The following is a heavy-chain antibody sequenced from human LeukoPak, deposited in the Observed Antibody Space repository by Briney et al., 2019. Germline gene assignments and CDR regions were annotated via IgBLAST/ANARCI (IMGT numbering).Heavy chain of an antibody. CDR2: ISGSSSYI. CDR3: ARDRIAVAATETSFDY. V-gene: IGHV3-21*01. Sequence: PGGSLRLSCAASGFTFRNYAMHWVRQAPGKGLEWVSSISGSSSYIYYADSVKGRFTISRGNAKNSLYLQMNSLRAEDTAVYYCARDRIAVAATETSFDYWGQGTLVTVSS. J-gene: IGHJ4*02. D-gene: IGHD6-19*01. CDR1: GFTFRNYA.